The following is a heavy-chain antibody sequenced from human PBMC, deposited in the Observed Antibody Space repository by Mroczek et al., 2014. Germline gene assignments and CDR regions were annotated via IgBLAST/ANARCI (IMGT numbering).Heavy chain of an antibody. CDR1: GGSISSYY. J-gene: IGHJ2*01. CDR3: ARARRVGGGVTARVWYFDL. V-gene: IGHV4-59*01. CDR2: IYYSGST. Sequence: QVQLQQWGPGLVKPSETLSLTCTVSGGSISSYYWSWIRQPPGKGLEWIGYIYYSGSTNYNPSLKSRVTISVDTSKNQFSLKLSSVTAADTAVYYCARARRVGGGVTARVWYFDLWGRGTLVTVSS. D-gene: IGHD3-10*01.